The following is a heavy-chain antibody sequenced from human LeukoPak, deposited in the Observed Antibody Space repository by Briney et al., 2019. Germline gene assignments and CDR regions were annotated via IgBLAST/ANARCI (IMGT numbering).Heavy chain of an antibody. CDR3: AKLYDSSGYYYHPDY. Sequence: GGSLRLSCAASGFTFSSYTMNWVRQAPGKGLEWVSSISRSNSFIYYADSVKGRFTISRDDARNSLYLQMNSLRAEDTAVYYCAKLYDSSGYYYHPDYWGQGTLVTVSS. CDR1: GFTFSSYT. D-gene: IGHD3-22*01. J-gene: IGHJ4*02. CDR2: ISRSNSFI. V-gene: IGHV3-21*04.